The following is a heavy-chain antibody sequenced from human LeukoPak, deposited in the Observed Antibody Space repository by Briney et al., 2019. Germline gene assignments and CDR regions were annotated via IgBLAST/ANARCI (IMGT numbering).Heavy chain of an antibody. V-gene: IGHV3-23*01. CDR1: GFTFRNFA. Sequence: GGSLRLSCEASGFTFRNFAMTWVRQAPVRGPEWVSTISGGRGGAFYADSVKGRFTISRDDSKSTLYLQMRSLGVEDTAVYFCAKDTPYFEHWGQGVLVTVAS. J-gene: IGHJ4*02. CDR3: AKDTPYFEH. CDR2: ISGGRGGA.